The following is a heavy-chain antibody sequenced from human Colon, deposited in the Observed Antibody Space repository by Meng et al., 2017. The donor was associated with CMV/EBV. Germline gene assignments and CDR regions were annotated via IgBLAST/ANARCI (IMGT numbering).Heavy chain of an antibody. D-gene: IGHD1-14*01. CDR3: ARDGIRGVFFFDY. CDR1: GFTFTGHY. Sequence: VQLVQSGAEVKEPGASVKVSCKASGFTFTGHYMHWVRQAPGQGLEWMGWSDANSGGTNYAQKFQGRLTMTRDTSISTVYMELNRLRSDDTAVYFCARDGIRGVFFFDYWGQGTLVTVSS. V-gene: IGHV1-2*02. CDR2: SDANSGGT. J-gene: IGHJ4*02.